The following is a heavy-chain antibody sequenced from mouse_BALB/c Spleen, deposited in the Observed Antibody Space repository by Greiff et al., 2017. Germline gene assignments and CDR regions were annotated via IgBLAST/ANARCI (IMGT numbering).Heavy chain of an antibody. CDR1: GFTFSSFG. CDR3: ARPAY. CDR2: ISSGSSTF. V-gene: IGHV5-17*02. Sequence: EVHLVESGGGLVQPGGSRKLSCAASGFTFSSFGMHWVRQAPEKGLEWVAYISSGSSTFYYADTVKGRFTISRDNPKNTLFLQMTSLRSEDTAMYYCARPAYWGQGTLVTVSA. J-gene: IGHJ3*01.